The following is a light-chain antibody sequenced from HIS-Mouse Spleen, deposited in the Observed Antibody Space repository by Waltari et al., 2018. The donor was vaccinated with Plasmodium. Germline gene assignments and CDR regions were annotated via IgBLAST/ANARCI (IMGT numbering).Light chain of an antibody. J-gene: IGLJ3*02. CDR3: YSTDSSGNHRV. V-gene: IGLV3-10*01. CDR2: EDS. CDR1: ALPKKY. Sequence: SYELTQPLSVSVSPGQTARIPCSGDALPKKYAYWYQQKSGQAPLLVIYEDSKRPSGIPERFSGSSSGTMATLTISGAQVEDEADYYCYSTDSSGNHRVFGGGTKLTVL.